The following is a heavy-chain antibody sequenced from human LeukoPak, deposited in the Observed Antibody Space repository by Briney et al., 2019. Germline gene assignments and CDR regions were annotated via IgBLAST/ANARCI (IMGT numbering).Heavy chain of an antibody. D-gene: IGHD4-17*01. J-gene: IGHJ4*02. CDR2: IYYSGST. V-gene: IGHV4-59*08. CDR3: ARHGDYGDPFDY. CDR1: GGSISSYY. Sequence: PSETLSLTCTVSGGSISSYYWSWIRQPPGKGLEWIGYIYYSGSTNYSPSLKSRVTISVDTSKNQFSLKLSSVTAADTAVYYCARHGDYGDPFDYWGQGTLVTVSS.